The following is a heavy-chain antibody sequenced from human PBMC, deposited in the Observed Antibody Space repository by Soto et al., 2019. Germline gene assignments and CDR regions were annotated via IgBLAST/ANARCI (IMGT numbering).Heavy chain of an antibody. D-gene: IGHD5-12*01. Sequence: QVQLVQSGAELRQPASSVKVSCKTSGGTFSSYAISWVRQAPGQGLEWMGGIVPIVDTSTYAQKFQGRVTITADESTSTVYMELSSLRSDDTAVYYFVRVVAIPGYPDNWGQGTLVTVSS. V-gene: IGHV1-69*12. J-gene: IGHJ4*02. CDR2: IVPIVDTS. CDR1: GGTFSSYA. CDR3: VRVVAIPGYPDN.